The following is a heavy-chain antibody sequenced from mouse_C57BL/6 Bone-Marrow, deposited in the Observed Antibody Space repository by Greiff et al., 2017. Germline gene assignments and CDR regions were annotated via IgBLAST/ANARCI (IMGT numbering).Heavy chain of an antibody. J-gene: IGHJ4*01. CDR2: IYPSDSET. CDR3: ARGAYIVYYAMDY. V-gene: IGHV1-61*01. Sequence: QVQLQQPGAELVRPGSSVKLSCKASGYTFTSYWMDWVKQRPGQGLEWIGNIYPSDSETHYNQKFKDKATLTVDKSSSTAYMQLSSLTSEDSAVYYCARGAYIVYYAMDYWGQGTSVTVSS. CDR1: GYTFTSYW.